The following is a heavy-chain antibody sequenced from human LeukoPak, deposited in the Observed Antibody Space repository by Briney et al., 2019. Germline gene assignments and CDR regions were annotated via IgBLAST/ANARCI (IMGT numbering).Heavy chain of an antibody. CDR2: INPSGGST. CDR1: GYTFTSYY. D-gene: IGHD6-13*01. CDR3: AREGSGYSSSWTGEFDP. Sequence: ASVKVSCKASGYTFTSYYMHWVRQAPGQGLEWMGIINPSGGSTSYAQKFQGRVTMTRDMSTSTVYMELSSLRSEDTAVYYCAREGSGYSSSWTGEFDPWGQGTLVTVSS. J-gene: IGHJ5*02. V-gene: IGHV1-46*01.